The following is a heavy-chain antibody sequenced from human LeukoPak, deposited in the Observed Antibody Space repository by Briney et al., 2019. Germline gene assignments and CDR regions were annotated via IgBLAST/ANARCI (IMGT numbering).Heavy chain of an antibody. CDR1: GGSISSGGYY. J-gene: IGHJ3*02. CDR2: IYYSGST. D-gene: IGHD2-2*01. V-gene: IGHV4-31*03. Sequence: SETLSLTCTVSGGSISSGGYYWSWIRQHPGKGLEWIEYIYYSGSTYYNPSLKSRVTISVDASKNQFSLKLSSVTAADTAVYYCARDRFYQLRDDAFDIWGQGTMVTVSS. CDR3: ARDRFYQLRDDAFDI.